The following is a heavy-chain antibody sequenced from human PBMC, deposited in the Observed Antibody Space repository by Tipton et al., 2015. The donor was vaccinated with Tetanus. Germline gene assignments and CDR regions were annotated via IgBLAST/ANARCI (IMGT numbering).Heavy chain of an antibody. CDR1: GYTLTSYH. CDR3: GGAGGGGRRINGPAGIDY. V-gene: IGHV1-46*01. Sequence: QLVQSGAEVKKPGASVKVSCKASGYTLTSYHMHWVRQAPGQGLEWMGIINPIGGSTSHAQKFQGRITMTGGTSPSTVYMDLKSLGSGDTAGVYGGGAGGGGRRINGPAGIDYWGQGTLVTVSS. D-gene: IGHD1-20*01. J-gene: IGHJ4*02. CDR2: INPIGGST.